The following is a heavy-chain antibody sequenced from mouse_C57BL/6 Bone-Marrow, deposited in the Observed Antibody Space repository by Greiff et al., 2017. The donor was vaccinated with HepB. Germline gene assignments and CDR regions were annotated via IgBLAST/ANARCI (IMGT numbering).Heavy chain of an antibody. J-gene: IGHJ1*03. V-gene: IGHV1-54*01. CDR2: INPGSGGT. CDR1: GYAFTNYL. Sequence: QVHVKQSGAELVRPGTSVKVSCKASGYAFTNYLIEWVKQRPGQGLEWIGVINPGSGGTNYNEKFKGKATLTADKSSSTAYMQLSSLTSEDSAVYFCARWSHYGTGWYFDVWGTGTTVTVSS. D-gene: IGHD2-1*01. CDR3: ARWSHYGTGWYFDV.